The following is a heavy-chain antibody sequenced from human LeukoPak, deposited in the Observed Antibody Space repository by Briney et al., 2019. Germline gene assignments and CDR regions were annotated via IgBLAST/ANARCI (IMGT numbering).Heavy chain of an antibody. J-gene: IGHJ5*02. D-gene: IGHD4-23*01. Sequence: ASVKVSCKASGYTFTSHYMHWVRQAPGQGLEWMGLINPTGGSTGYAQKFQGRVTMTRDMSTSTDYMELSSLRSEDTAIYYCARDNSVEDNAWWFDPWGQGTLVTVSS. CDR1: GYTFTSHY. V-gene: IGHV1-46*01. CDR3: ARDNSVEDNAWWFDP. CDR2: INPTGGST.